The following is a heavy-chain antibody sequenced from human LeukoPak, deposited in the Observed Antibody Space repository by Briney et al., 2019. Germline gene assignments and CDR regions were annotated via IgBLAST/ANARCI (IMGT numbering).Heavy chain of an antibody. CDR1: GGSISSSNW. CDR2: IYYSGST. V-gene: IGHV4-61*01. CDR3: GRSRAYWYFDL. Sequence: SETLSLTCAVSGGSISSSNWWSWIRQPPGKGLEWIGYIYYSGSTNYNPSLKSRVTISVDTSKNQFSLKLSSVTAADTAVYYCGRSRAYWYFDLWGRGTLVTVSS. J-gene: IGHJ2*01.